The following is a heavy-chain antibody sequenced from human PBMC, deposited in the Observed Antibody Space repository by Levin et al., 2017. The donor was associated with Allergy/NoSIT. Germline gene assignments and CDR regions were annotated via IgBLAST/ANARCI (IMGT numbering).Heavy chain of an antibody. J-gene: IGHJ5*02. CDR1: GDSISSGDYY. D-gene: IGHD3-10*01. V-gene: IGHV4-30-4*01. Sequence: SQTLSLTCSVSGDSISSGDYYWSWIRQPPGKGLEWIGYIYYSGSTYYNPSLKSRVTISVDTSKNQFSLKVTSVTAADTAVYYCARAHGSGSWERFDPWGQGTLVTVSS. CDR3: ARAHGSGSWERFDP. CDR2: IYYSGST.